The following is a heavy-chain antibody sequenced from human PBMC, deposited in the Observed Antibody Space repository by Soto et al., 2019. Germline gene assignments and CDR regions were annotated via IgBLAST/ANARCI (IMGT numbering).Heavy chain of an antibody. J-gene: IGHJ6*03. CDR1: GWSFSGYY. CDR2: INHSGST. V-gene: IGHV4-34*01. D-gene: IGHD3-10*01. Sequence: SETLSLTCAAYGWSFSGYYWSRIRQPPGEGLEWIGEINHSGSTNYNPSLKSRVTISVATSKNQFSLKLSSVTAADTAVYYCARYYGSGSYYKGRRDYYYYMDVWGKGTTVTVS. CDR3: ARYYGSGSYYKGRRDYYYYMDV.